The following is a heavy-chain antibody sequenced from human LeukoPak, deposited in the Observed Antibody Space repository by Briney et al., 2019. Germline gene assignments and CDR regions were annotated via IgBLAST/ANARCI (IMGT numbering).Heavy chain of an antibody. CDR1: GYTFTTYD. CDR3: ARGAIFGGTTRGYGMDV. J-gene: IGHJ6*02. Sequence: ASVKVSCKASGYTFTTYDINWVRQAPGQGLEWVAWMNPNSGGTVYAQNFQGRVTLARDTSIGTAYMELNSLTSEDTAVYCARGAIFGGTTRGYGMDVWGQGTTVTVSS. V-gene: IGHV1-8*01. CDR2: MNPNSGGT. D-gene: IGHD3-3*01.